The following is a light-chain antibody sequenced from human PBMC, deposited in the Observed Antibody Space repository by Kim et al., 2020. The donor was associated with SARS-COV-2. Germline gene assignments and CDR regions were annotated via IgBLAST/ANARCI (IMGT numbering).Light chain of an antibody. CDR3: QQYNRWPPIT. J-gene: IGKJ5*01. V-gene: IGKV3-15*01. CDR2: GAS. CDR1: QSVSSN. Sequence: EIVMTQSPATLSVSPGERATLSCRASQSVSSNLAWYQQKPGQAPRLLIYGASIRATGIPDRFSGSESGTEFTLTISSLQSEDFAVYYCQQYNRWPPITFGQGTRLEIK.